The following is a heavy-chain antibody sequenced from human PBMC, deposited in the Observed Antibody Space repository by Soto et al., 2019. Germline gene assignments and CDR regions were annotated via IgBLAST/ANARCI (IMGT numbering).Heavy chain of an antibody. J-gene: IGHJ4*02. CDR2: INSYNGVT. Sequence: ASVKVSCKASGYSDTKYGISWVRQAPGQGLEWMGWINSYNGVTNKAQNFQDRVTMTTDTSTNTAYMDLRSLTSEDTAVYCCARLGLSPVGDWGQGTLVTVSS. V-gene: IGHV1-18*01. CDR3: ARLGLSPVGD. D-gene: IGHD3-10*01. CDR1: GYSDTKYG.